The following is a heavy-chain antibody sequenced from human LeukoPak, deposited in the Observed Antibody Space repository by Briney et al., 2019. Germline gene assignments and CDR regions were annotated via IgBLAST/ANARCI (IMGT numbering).Heavy chain of an antibody. CDR2: ISGSGSST. J-gene: IGHJ4*02. CDR3: AKDRYCSGGSCYSGFDY. D-gene: IGHD2-15*01. CDR1: GFTFSSYA. Sequence: GGSLRLSGAASGFTFSSYAMSWVRQAPGKGLEWVSAISGSGSSTYYADSVKGRFTISRDNSKNTLYLQMNSLRAEDTAVYYCAKDRYCSGGSCYSGFDYWGQGTLVTVSS. V-gene: IGHV3-23*01.